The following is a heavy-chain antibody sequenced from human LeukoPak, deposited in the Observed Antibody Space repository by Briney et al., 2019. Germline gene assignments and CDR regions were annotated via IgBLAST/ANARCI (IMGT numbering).Heavy chain of an antibody. CDR3: ARAFPEYDYVWGSYRHFDY. Sequence: TSETLSLTCTVSGYSITSGYYWGWIRQPPGKELEWIGTIYHTGSTYYNPSLKSRVTMSVDTSKNQFSLKLSSVTAADTAVYYCARAFPEYDYVWGSYRHFDYWGQGTLVTVSS. CDR1: GYSITSGYY. CDR2: IYHTGST. D-gene: IGHD3-16*02. J-gene: IGHJ4*02. V-gene: IGHV4-38-2*02.